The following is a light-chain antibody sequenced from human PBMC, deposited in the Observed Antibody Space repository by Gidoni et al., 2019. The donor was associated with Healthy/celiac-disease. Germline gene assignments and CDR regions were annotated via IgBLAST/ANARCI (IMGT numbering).Light chain of an antibody. CDR3: QQRSNWPPRVT. J-gene: IGKJ4*01. CDR1: QSVSSY. CDR2: DAS. Sequence: IVLTPSPPTLSLSPGERATPPCRASQSVSSYLAWDQQKPGQAPRLLIYDASNSAPGIPARFSGSGAGTDFTLTISSLEPEDFAVYDCQQRSNWPPRVTFGGGTKVEIK. V-gene: IGKV3-11*01.